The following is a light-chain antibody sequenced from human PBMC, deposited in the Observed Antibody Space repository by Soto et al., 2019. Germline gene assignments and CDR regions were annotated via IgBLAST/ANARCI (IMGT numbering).Light chain of an antibody. CDR1: TSNIGSNH. V-gene: IGLV1-47*01. J-gene: IGLJ2*01. Sequence: QSVLTQPPSASGTTGQRVTISCSGSTSNIGSNHVYWYQQFPGAAPKLLMYRSDQRPTGVPDRFSGSKSGTSASLAISGLRSDDEADYYCSARDDSLNGVVFGGGTKLTVL. CDR2: RSD. CDR3: SARDDSLNGVV.